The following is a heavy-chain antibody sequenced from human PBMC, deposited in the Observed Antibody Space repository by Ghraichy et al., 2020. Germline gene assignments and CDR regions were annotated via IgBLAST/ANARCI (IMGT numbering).Heavy chain of an antibody. D-gene: IGHD6-13*01. Sequence: LSLTCAASGFTFSSYSMNWVRQAPGKGLEWVSSISSSSSYIYYADSVKGRFTISRDNAKNSLYLQMNSLRAEDTAVYYCARGQQQLILGHPGRLPADYWGQGTLVTVSS. CDR1: GFTFSSYS. CDR2: ISSSSSYI. J-gene: IGHJ4*02. CDR3: ARGQQQLILGHPGRLPADY. V-gene: IGHV3-21*01.